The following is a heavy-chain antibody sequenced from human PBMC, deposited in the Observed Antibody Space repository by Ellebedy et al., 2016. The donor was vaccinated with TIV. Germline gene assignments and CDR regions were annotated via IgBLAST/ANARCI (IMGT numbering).Heavy chain of an antibody. D-gene: IGHD3-22*01. V-gene: IGHV3-21*01. CDR2: ISSSSSYI. CDR3: ARDAVSGYALQTYHYYYYGMDV. Sequence: GGSLRLXCAASGFTFSSYSMNWVRQAPGKGLEWVSSISSSSSYIYYADSVKGRFTISRDNAKNSLYLQMNSLRAEDTAVYYCARDAVSGYALQTYHYYYYGMDVWGQGTTVTVSS. J-gene: IGHJ6*02. CDR1: GFTFSSYS.